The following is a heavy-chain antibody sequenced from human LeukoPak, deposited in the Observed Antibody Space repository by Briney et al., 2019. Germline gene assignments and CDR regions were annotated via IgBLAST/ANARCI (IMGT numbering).Heavy chain of an antibody. CDR2: ISGSGGST. V-gene: IGHV3-23*01. CDR3: AKDLWFGEFQPDY. Sequence: GGSLRLSCAASGFTFSSYAMSWVRQAPGKGLEWVSAISGSGGSTHYADSVKGRFTISRDNSKNTLYLQMNSLRAEDTAVYYCAKDLWFGEFQPDYWGQGTLVTVSS. D-gene: IGHD3-10*01. CDR1: GFTFSSYA. J-gene: IGHJ4*02.